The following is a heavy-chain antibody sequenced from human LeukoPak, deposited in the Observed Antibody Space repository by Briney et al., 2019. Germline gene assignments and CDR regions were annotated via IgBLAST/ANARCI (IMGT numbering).Heavy chain of an antibody. J-gene: IGHJ4*02. CDR1: GFTFSRSD. V-gene: IGHV3-30*01. D-gene: IGHD1-14*01. Sequence: QSGGSLRFSCAASGFTFSRSDMHWVRQAPGKGLEWVAVISIDGSIKFYGDSLEGRFIISRDNSKNTLYLQMNSLRVEDTAVYYCAREGKFGVPDYFDHWGPGTLVTVSS. CDR3: AREGKFGVPDYFDH. CDR2: ISIDGSIK.